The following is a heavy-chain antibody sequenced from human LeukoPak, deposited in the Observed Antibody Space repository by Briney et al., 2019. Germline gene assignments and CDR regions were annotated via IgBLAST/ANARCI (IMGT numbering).Heavy chain of an antibody. J-gene: IGHJ3*02. V-gene: IGHV3-23*01. CDR2: IGPSGGVT. CDR3: AKGELQLGQDAFDI. CDR1: GFTFSGKA. D-gene: IGHD6-13*01. Sequence: PGGSLRLSFQASGFTFSGKAVGWVGQAPGRGPEWVAGIGPSGGVTYYPASVKGRFTISRDTSKNTLYLEMNNLRAEDTALYYCAKGELQLGQDAFDIWGQGTMVTVSS.